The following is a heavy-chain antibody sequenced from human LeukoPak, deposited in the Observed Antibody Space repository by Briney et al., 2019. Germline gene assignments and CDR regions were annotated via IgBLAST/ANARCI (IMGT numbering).Heavy chain of an antibody. J-gene: IGHJ3*02. CDR3: ARHLGQGSGSDAFDI. D-gene: IGHD6-19*01. CDR2: IFYTGTT. V-gene: IGHV4-39*01. CDR1: GGSISSSIYY. Sequence: PSETLSLTCTVSGGSISSSIYYWGWIRQPPGKGLEWIGNIFYTGTTYYNPSLKSRVTISVDTSKNQFSLKLSSVTAADTAVYYCARHLGQGSGSDAFDIWGQGTMVTVSS.